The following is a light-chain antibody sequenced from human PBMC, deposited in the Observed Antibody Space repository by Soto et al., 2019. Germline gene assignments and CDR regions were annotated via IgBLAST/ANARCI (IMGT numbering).Light chain of an antibody. CDR1: SSDVGGYNY. Sequence: QSALTQPRSVSASPGQSVTISCTGTSSDVGGYNYVSWYQQHPGKAPKLMIYDVSKRPSGVPDRFSGSKPGNTASLTISGLQAEDEVDYSGGSYAASYIYVSETGTKVT. CDR2: DVS. J-gene: IGLJ1*01. CDR3: GSYAASYIYV. V-gene: IGLV2-11*01.